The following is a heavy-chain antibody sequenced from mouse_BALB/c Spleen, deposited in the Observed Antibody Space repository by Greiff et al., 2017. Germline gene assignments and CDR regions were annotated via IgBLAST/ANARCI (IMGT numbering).Heavy chain of an antibody. V-gene: IGHV14-1*02. Sequence: EVQLQQSGAELVRPGALVKLSCKASGFNIKDYYMHWVKQRPEQGLEWIGWIDPENGNTIYDPKFQGKASITADTSSNTAYLQLSSLTSEDTAVYYCARCTLGNYVYYAMDYWGQGTSVTVSS. CDR2: IDPENGNT. J-gene: IGHJ4*01. D-gene: IGHD2-1*01. CDR3: ARCTLGNYVYYAMDY. CDR1: GFNIKDYY.